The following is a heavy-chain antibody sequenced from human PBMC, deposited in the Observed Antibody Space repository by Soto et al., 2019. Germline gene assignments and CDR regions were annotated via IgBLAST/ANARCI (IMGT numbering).Heavy chain of an antibody. D-gene: IGHD1-26*01. CDR1: GYTFTSYG. Sequence: ASVKVSCKASGYTFTSYGISWVRQAPGQGLEWMGWISAYNGNTNYAQKLQGRVTMTTDTSTSTAYMELRSLRSDDTAVYYCARVWSGIVGASPPSYYYYGMDVWGQGXTVTVYS. CDR2: ISAYNGNT. CDR3: ARVWSGIVGASPPSYYYYGMDV. V-gene: IGHV1-18*01. J-gene: IGHJ6*02.